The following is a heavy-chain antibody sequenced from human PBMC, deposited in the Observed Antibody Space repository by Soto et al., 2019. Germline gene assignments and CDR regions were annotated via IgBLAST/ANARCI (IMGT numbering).Heavy chain of an antibody. V-gene: IGHV3-21*06. Sequence: GGSLRLSCAASGFTFTRYSMNWVRQAPGKGLEWVSSISSTTNYIYYGDSMRGRFAISRDNAKNSLYLEMNSLRAEDTAVYYCARESEDLTSNFDYWGQGTLVTVSS. J-gene: IGHJ4*02. CDR2: ISSTTNYI. CDR1: GFTFTRYS. CDR3: ARESEDLTSNFDY.